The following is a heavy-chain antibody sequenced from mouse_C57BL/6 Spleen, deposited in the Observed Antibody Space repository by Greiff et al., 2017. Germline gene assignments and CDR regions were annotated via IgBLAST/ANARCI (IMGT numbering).Heavy chain of an antibody. J-gene: IGHJ4*01. CDR3: APYSMDY. Sequence: QVQLQQSGPELVKPGASVKISCKASGYAFSSSWMNWVTQRPGKGLEWIGRIYPGDGDTNYNGKFKGKATLTADTSSSTAYMQRSSLTSDDSAVYFFAPYSMDYWGQGTSVTVSS. CDR1: GYAFSSSW. CDR2: IYPGDGDT. V-gene: IGHV1-82*01.